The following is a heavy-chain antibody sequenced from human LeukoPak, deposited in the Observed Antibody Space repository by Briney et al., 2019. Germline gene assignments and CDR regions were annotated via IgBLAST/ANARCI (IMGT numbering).Heavy chain of an antibody. D-gene: IGHD1-26*01. CDR2: LYSGGGA. CDR1: GFTVSSNY. J-gene: IGHJ3*02. Sequence: GSLRLSCAVSGFTVSSNYMSWVRQAPGKGLEWVSILYSGGGAYYADSVKGRFTISRDNSKNTVYLQINSLRADDTAVYYCARGVGQDAFDIWGQGTMVTVSS. V-gene: IGHV3-53*01. CDR3: ARGVGQDAFDI.